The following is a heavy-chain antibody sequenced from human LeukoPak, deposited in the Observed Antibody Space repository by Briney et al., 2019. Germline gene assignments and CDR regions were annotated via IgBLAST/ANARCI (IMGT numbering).Heavy chain of an antibody. V-gene: IGHV3-30*02. D-gene: IGHD3-16*01. CDR1: GFTFSSYG. CDR3: AKDLYEDYYMDV. Sequence: PGGSLRLSCAASGFTFSSYGMHWVRQAPGKGLEWVAFIRYDGSNKYYADSVKGRFTISRENSKNTLYLQMNSLRAEDTAVYYCAKDLYEDYYMDVWGKGTTVTVSS. J-gene: IGHJ6*03. CDR2: IRYDGSNK.